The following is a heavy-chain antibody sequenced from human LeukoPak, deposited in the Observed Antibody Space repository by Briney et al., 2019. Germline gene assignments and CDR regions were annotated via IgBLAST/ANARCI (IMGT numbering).Heavy chain of an antibody. D-gene: IGHD5-18*01. CDR1: GGSFSGYY. J-gene: IGHJ4*02. Sequence: SETLSLTCAVYGGSFSGYYWSWIRQPPGKGLEWIGEINHSGSTNYNPSLKSRVTISVDTSKNQFSLKLSSVTAADTAVYYCARGQYSYALDYWGQATLVTVSS. V-gene: IGHV4-34*01. CDR2: INHSGST. CDR3: ARGQYSYALDY.